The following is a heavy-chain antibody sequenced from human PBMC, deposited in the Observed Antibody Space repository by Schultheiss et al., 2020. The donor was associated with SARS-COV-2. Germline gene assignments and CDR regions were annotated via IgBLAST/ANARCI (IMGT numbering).Heavy chain of an antibody. V-gene: IGHV4-34*01. Sequence: SETLSLTCAVYGGSFSGYYWSWIRQPPGKGLEWIGEINHSGSTNYNPSLKSRVTISVDTSKNQFSLKLSSVTAADTAVYYCVSSRLRIAAAGTTTHPIDYWGQGTLVTVSS. CDR2: INHSGST. D-gene: IGHD6-13*01. J-gene: IGHJ4*02. CDR1: GGSFSGYY. CDR3: VSSRLRIAAAGTTTHPIDY.